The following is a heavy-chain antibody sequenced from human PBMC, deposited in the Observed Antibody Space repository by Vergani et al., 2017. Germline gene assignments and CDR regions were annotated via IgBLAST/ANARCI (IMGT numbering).Heavy chain of an antibody. CDR2: IYPGNSET. V-gene: IGHV5-51*01. CDR3: ARQVAVAGKWWGPYYYYGMDV. CDR1: GYSFSRNW. J-gene: IGHJ6*02. Sequence: EVQLEQSGAAVKKPGESLEISCKGSGYSFSRNWIAWVRERPGQGLEWMGMIYPGNSETRNNPSFRGQVTMSVDKSISIAYLQWSSLKASDTAMYYCARQVAVAGKWWGPYYYYGMDVWGQGTTVTVSS. D-gene: IGHD6-19*01.